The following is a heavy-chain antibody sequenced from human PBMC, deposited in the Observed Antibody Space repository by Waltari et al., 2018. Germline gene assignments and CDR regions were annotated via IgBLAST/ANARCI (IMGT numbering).Heavy chain of an antibody. CDR1: GFSFSKYA. CDR3: AKDKVTGNGIYDAFDI. D-gene: IGHD2-21*02. V-gene: IGHV3-23*01. J-gene: IGHJ3*02. Sequence: EVQVLESGGDLVQPGGSLRLSCAASGFSFSKYAMSWVRQAPGKGLEWVSGTNGRRRDTFYADSVKGRFTISRDNSKNTLYLQMNSLRAEDTAVYYCAKDKVTGNGIYDAFDIWGQGTVVTVSS. CDR2: TNGRRRDT.